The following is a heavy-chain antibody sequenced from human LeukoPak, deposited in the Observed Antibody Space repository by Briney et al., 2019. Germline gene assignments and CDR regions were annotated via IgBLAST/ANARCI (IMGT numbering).Heavy chain of an antibody. Sequence: GRSLRLSCAASGFTFSSYGMHWVRQAPGKGLEWVAVISYDGSNKYYADTVKGRFTISRDNSKNTLYLQMNSLRAEDTAVYYCAKDLHSERLRLGDLSGFDYWGQGTLVTVSS. V-gene: IGHV3-30*18. CDR1: GFTFSSYG. CDR3: AKDLHSERLRLGDLSGFDY. J-gene: IGHJ4*02. CDR2: ISYDGSNK. D-gene: IGHD3-16*01.